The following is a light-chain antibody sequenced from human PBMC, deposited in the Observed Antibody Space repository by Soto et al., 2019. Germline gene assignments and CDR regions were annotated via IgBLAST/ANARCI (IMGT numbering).Light chain of an antibody. CDR1: QDISSY. Sequence: DIQLTQSPSFLSASVGDRVTITCRASQDISSYLAWYQQRPGKVPRFLTHSASTLQSGVPSRFSATGSGTTFTLTIRSLQPEDIASYYCQQLNRFPRTFGQGTKAEV. V-gene: IGKV1-9*01. J-gene: IGKJ1*01. CDR3: QQLNRFPRT. CDR2: SAS.